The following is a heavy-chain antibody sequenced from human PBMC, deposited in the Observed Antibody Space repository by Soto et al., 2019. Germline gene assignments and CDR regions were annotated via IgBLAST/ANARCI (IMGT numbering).Heavy chain of an antibody. Sequence: GASLKISCKGSGYSFTSYWIAWVRQMPGKGLECMGIIYPGDSDTRYSPSFQGQVTISVDKSINTAYLQWSSLRASDTAIYYCARPGKFSAIPNYFDGWGQGAPVTVDS. J-gene: IGHJ4*02. CDR2: IYPGDSDT. D-gene: IGHD2-2*02. V-gene: IGHV5-51*01. CDR3: ARPGKFSAIPNYFDG. CDR1: GYSFTSYW.